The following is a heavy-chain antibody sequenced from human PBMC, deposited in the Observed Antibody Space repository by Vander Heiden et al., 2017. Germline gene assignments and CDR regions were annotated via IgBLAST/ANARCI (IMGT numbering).Heavy chain of an antibody. D-gene: IGHD6-19*01. CDR2: ISGSGGST. CDR3: AKDALPRGMQWLVQNDY. J-gene: IGHJ4*02. Sequence: EVQLLESGGGLVQPGGSLRLSCAASGFTFSSYAMSWVRQAPVKGVEWVSAISGSGGSTYYADSVKGRFTISRDNSKNTLYLQMNSLRAEDTAVYYCAKDALPRGMQWLVQNDYWGQGTLVTVSS. CDR1: GFTFSSYA. V-gene: IGHV3-23*01.